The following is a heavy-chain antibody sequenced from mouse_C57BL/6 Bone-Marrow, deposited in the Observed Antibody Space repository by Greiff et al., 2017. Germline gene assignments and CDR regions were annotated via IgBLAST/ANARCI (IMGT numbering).Heavy chain of an antibody. CDR1: GFTFSSYA. CDR3: TRTLLLRLDYAMDY. J-gene: IGHJ4*01. V-gene: IGHV5-9-1*02. Sequence: DVQLQESGEGLVKPGGSLKLSCAASGFTFSSYAMSWVRQTPEKRPEWVAYISSGGDYIYYADTVKGRFTISRDNARNTLYLQMSSLKSEDTAMYYCTRTLLLRLDYAMDYWGQGTSVTVSS. D-gene: IGHD1-1*01. CDR2: ISSGGDYI.